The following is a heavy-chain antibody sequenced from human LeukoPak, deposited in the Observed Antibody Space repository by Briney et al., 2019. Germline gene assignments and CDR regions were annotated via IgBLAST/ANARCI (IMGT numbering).Heavy chain of an antibody. D-gene: IGHD6-19*01. CDR1: GFTFSSYG. Sequence: GGSLRLSCAASGFTFSSYGMHWVRQAPGKGLEWVAVITYDGSNKYYADSVKGRFTISRDNSKNTLYLQMNSLRAEDTAVYYCAKGLTRAVAFDYFDYWGQGTLVTVSS. J-gene: IGHJ4*02. CDR2: ITYDGSNK. CDR3: AKGLTRAVAFDYFDY. V-gene: IGHV3-30*18.